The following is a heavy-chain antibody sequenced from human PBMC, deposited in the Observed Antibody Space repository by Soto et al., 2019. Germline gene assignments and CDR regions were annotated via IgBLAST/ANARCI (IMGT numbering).Heavy chain of an antibody. CDR1: GDSVSSATAT. J-gene: IGHJ2*01. V-gene: IGHV6-1*01. CDR2: TYYRSKWYN. Sequence: QVQLQQSGPGLVKPSQTLSLICAISGDSVSSATATWSWIRQSPSRGLEWLGRTYYRSKWYNDYAVSVKSRIAITPDTSKSRLSLQLTSVTPEDTAVYFCARDSSGFHWYFDLWGRGTLVTVSS. CDR3: ARDSSGFHWYFDL. D-gene: IGHD3-22*01.